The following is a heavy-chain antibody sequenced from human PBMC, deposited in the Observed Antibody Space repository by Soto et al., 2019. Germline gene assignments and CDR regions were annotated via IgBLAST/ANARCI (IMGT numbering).Heavy chain of an antibody. J-gene: IGHJ2*01. CDR1: GFTFSSYG. CDR3: AREPRGYYDSSGFDL. CDR2: IWYDGSNK. D-gene: IGHD3-22*01. V-gene: IGHV3-33*01. Sequence: QVQLVESGGGVVQPGRSLRLSCAASGFTFSSYGMQWVRQAPGKGLEWVAVIWYDGSNKYYADSVKGRFTISRDNSKNTLYLQMNSLRAEDTAVYYCAREPRGYYDSSGFDLWGRGTLVTVSS.